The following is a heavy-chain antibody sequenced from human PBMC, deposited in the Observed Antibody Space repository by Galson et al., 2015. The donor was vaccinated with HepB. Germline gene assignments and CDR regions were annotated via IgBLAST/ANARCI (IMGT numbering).Heavy chain of an antibody. CDR2: INTNTGNP. CDR3: ARAKGFIAAAGTGWFDP. J-gene: IGHJ5*02. CDR1: GYTFTSYA. V-gene: IGHV7-4-1*02. D-gene: IGHD6-13*01. Sequence: SVKVSCKASGYTFTSYAMNWVRQAPGQGLEWMGWINTNTGNPTYAQGFTGRFVFSLDTSVSTAYLQISSLKAEDTAVYYCARAKGFIAAAGTGWFDPWGQGTLVTVSS.